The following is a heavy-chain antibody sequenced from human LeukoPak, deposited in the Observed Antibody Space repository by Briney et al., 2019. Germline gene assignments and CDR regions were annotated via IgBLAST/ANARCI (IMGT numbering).Heavy chain of an antibody. CDR1: GYTFTSYD. CDR2: MNPNSGNT. CDR3: ARADLRYYDWPGGFDP. D-gene: IGHD3-22*01. Sequence: GASVKVSCKASGYTFTSYDINWVRQATGQGLEWMGWMNPNSGNTGYAQKFQGRVTITRNTSISTAYMELSSLRSEDTAVYYCARADLRYYDWPGGFDPWGQGTLVTVSS. J-gene: IGHJ5*02. V-gene: IGHV1-8*03.